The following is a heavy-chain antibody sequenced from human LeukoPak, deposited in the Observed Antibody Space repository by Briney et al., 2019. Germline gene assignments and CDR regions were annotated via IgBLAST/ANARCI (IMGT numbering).Heavy chain of an antibody. V-gene: IGHV3-48*04. Sequence: GGSLRLSCAASGFTFSSYWMSWVRQAPGKGLEWVSYISSSGSTIYYADSVKGRFTISRDNAKNSLYLQMNSLRAEDTAVYYCAREEMATIRGAFDIWGQGTMVTVSS. CDR3: AREEMATIRGAFDI. CDR2: ISSSGSTI. D-gene: IGHD5-24*01. CDR1: GFTFSSYW. J-gene: IGHJ3*02.